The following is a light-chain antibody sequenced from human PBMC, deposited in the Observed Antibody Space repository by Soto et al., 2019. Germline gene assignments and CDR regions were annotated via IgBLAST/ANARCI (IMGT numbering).Light chain of an antibody. V-gene: IGLV2-14*01. CDR1: TTDVGGYNY. CDR2: EVS. Sequence: QSPLAQASSVSGSPGQSITISCTGTTTDVGGYNYVSWCQHHPGKGPKLIIYEVSNRPSGVSDRFSGSKYGNKASLITSNLEAEDESDYYCGSYTSTDTPFVFGTGTKVTVL. J-gene: IGLJ1*01. CDR3: GSYTSTDTPFV.